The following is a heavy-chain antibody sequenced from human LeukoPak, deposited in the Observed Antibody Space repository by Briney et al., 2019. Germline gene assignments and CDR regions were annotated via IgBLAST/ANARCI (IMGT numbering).Heavy chain of an antibody. D-gene: IGHD3-10*01. CDR1: GFTFSSYR. J-gene: IGHJ6*03. CDR3: ARDQGQITMVRGVMVYYYMDV. CDR2: ISSSSSTI. V-gene: IGHV3-48*01. Sequence: GGSLRLSCAASGFTFSSYRMNWVRQAPGKGLEWVSYISSSSSTIYYADSVKGRFTISRDNAKNSLYLQMNSLRAEDTAVYYCARDQGQITMVRGVMVYYYMDVWGKGTTVTVSS.